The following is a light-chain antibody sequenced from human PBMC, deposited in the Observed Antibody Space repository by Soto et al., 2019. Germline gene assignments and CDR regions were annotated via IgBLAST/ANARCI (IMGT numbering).Light chain of an antibody. CDR3: QQRSNWPRFT. V-gene: IGKV3-11*01. CDR1: QSIRTS. CDR2: DAS. J-gene: IGKJ3*01. Sequence: EIVLTQSPATLSLSPGERATPSCRASQSIRTSLAWYQHKPGQAPRLLIHDASNRATGIPARFSGSGSGTDFTLTISSLEPEDFAVYYCQQRSNWPRFTFGPGTKVDVK.